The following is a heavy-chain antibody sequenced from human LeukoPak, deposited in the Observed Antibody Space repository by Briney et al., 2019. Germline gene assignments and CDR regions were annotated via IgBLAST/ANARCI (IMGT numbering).Heavy chain of an antibody. V-gene: IGHV3-48*04. CDR3: AREPPPPAAGIDY. J-gene: IGHJ4*02. CDR1: GFTFSSYA. CDR2: ISSSGSTI. D-gene: IGHD6-13*01. Sequence: GGSLRLSCAASGFTFSSYAMNWVRQAPGKGLEWVSYISSSGSTIYYADSVKGRFTISRDNAKNSLYLQMNSLRAEDTAVYYCAREPPPPAAGIDYWGQGTLVTVSS.